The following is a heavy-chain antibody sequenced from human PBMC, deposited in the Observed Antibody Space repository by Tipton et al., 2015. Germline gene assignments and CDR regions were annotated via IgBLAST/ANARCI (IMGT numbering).Heavy chain of an antibody. V-gene: IGHV4-39*01. Sequence: TLSLTCSVSGGSISSSSFYWDWIRQPPGKGLEWIGNIYYSGSTYYNPSLKSRVIISIDTSKNQFSLRLTSVTATDTAVYYCARLEGMTTGTTDRYYEYWGQGAVVTVSS. CDR2: IYYSGST. CDR3: ARLEGMTTGTTDRYYEY. J-gene: IGHJ4*02. D-gene: IGHD4-17*01. CDR1: GGSISSSSFY.